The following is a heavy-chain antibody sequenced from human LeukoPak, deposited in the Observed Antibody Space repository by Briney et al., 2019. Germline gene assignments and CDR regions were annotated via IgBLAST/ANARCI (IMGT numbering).Heavy chain of an antibody. V-gene: IGHV3-66*01. Sequence: GGSLRLSWAASGFTVSSNYMSWVRQAPGKGLEWVSVIYSGGSTYYADSVKGRFTISRDNSKNTLYLQMNSLRAEDTAVYYCASGPSRYDILTGYYDVGYWGQGTLVTVSS. CDR3: ASGPSRYDILTGYYDVGY. CDR1: GFTVSSNY. J-gene: IGHJ4*02. D-gene: IGHD3-9*01. CDR2: IYSGGST.